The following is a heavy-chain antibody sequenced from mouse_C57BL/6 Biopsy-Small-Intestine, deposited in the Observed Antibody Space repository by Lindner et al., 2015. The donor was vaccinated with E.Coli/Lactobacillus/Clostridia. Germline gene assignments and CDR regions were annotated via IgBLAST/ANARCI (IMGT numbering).Heavy chain of an antibody. V-gene: IGHV1-82*01. Sequence: VQLQESGPELVKPGASVKISCKASGYAFSSSWMNWVKQRPGKGLEWIGRIYPGDGDTNYNGKFKGKATLTADKSSSTAYMQLSSLTSEDSAVYFCARSGYTGGYFDVWGTGTTVTVSS. CDR2: IYPGDGDT. CDR1: GYAFSSSW. J-gene: IGHJ1*03. D-gene: IGHD3-1*01. CDR3: ARSGYTGGYFDV.